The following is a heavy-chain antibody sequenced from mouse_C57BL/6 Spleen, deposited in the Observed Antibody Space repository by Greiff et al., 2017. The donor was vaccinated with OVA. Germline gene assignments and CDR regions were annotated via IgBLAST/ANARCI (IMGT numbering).Heavy chain of an antibody. J-gene: IGHJ3*01. CDR1: GYTFTDYY. D-gene: IGHD1-1*01. Sequence: VQLQQSGPELVKPGASVKISCKASGYTFTDYYMNWVKQSHGKSLEWIGDINPNNGGTSYNQKFKGKATLTVDKSSSTAYMELRSLTSEDSAVYYCALYYYGSSFFAYWGQGTLVTVSA. CDR3: ALYYYGSSFFAY. V-gene: IGHV1-26*01. CDR2: INPNNGGT.